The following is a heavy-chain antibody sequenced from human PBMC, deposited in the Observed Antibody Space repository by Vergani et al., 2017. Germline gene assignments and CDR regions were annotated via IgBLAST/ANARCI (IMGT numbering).Heavy chain of an antibody. D-gene: IGHD6-19*01. CDR3: ARGSVAGNYYYYGMDV. CDR1: GFTFSSYS. J-gene: IGHJ6*02. V-gene: IGHV3-21*01. CDR2: ISSSSSYI. Sequence: EVQLVESGGGLVKPGGSLRLSCAASGFTFSSYSMNWVRQAPGKGLEWVSSISSSSSYIYYADSVKGRFTISRDNAKNSLYLQMNSLRAEDTAVYYCARGSVAGNYYYYGMDVWGQGTTVTVS.